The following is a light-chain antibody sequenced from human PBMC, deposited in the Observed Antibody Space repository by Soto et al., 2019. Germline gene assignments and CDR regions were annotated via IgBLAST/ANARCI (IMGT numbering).Light chain of an antibody. V-gene: IGKV3D-15*01. CDR3: QQYKNWPPWT. CDR2: GAS. CDR1: QSVSSN. J-gene: IGKJ1*01. Sequence: EIVGTQSPGTLSLSPGEGATLSGRASQSVSSNYLAWYQQKPGQAPRLLIYGASNRATGIPDRFSGSGSGTEFTLTISSLQSEDFAVYYGQQYKNWPPWTFGQGTKVDNK.